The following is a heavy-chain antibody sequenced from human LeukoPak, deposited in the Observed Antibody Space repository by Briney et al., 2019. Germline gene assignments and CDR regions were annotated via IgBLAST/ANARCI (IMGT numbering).Heavy chain of an antibody. CDR2: IYYSGST. CDR3: ARGYGTTVTTYAFDI. D-gene: IGHD4-17*01. CDR1: GGSISSGGYY. Sequence: PSETLSLTCTVSGGSISSGGYYWSWIRQHPGKGLEWIGYIYYSGSTYYNPSLKSRVTISVDTSKNQFSLKLSSVTAADTAVYYCARGYGTTVTTYAFDIWGQGTMVTVSS. J-gene: IGHJ3*02. V-gene: IGHV4-31*03.